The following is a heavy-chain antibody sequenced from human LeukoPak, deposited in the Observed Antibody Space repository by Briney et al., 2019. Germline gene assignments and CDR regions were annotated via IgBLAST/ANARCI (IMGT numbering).Heavy chain of an antibody. CDR1: GGSISSGGYY. Sequence: SETLSLTCTVSGGSISSGGYYWRWIRQHPGTGLEWIGYIYYSGSTYYNPSLKSRVTISVDTSKNQFSLKLSSVTAADTAVYYCASTSAEYENWFDPWGQGTLVTVSS. D-gene: IGHD2-2*01. J-gene: IGHJ5*02. CDR2: IYYSGST. V-gene: IGHV4-31*03. CDR3: ASTSAEYENWFDP.